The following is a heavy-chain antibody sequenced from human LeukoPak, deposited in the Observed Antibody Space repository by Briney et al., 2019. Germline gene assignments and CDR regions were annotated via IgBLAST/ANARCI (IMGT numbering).Heavy chain of an antibody. CDR3: ARGSGELLAKDI. Sequence: PSETLSLTCTVSGGSISSSSYYWGWIRQPPGKGLEWIGSIYYSGSTYYNPSLKSRVTISVDTSKNQFSLKLSSVTAADTAVYYCARGSGELLAKDIWGQGTMVTVSS. CDR2: IYYSGST. D-gene: IGHD1-26*01. CDR1: GGSISSSSYY. J-gene: IGHJ3*02. V-gene: IGHV4-39*07.